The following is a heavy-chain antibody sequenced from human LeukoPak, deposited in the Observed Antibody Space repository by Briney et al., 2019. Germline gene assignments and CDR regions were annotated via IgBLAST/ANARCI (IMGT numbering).Heavy chain of an antibody. CDR1: GYTFTSYG. Sequence: ASVKVSCKASGYTFTSYGISWVRQAPGQGLEGMGWLSAYNGNTNYAQKLQGRVTMTTDTSTSTAYMELRSLRSDDTAVYYCAREGAITMIPLYYYMDVWGKGTTVTVSS. D-gene: IGHD3-22*01. V-gene: IGHV1-18*01. J-gene: IGHJ6*03. CDR3: AREGAITMIPLYYYMDV. CDR2: LSAYNGNT.